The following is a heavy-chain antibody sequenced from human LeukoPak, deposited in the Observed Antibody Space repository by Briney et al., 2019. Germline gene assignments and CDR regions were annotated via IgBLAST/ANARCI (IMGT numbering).Heavy chain of an antibody. V-gene: IGHV3-11*04. J-gene: IGHJ6*03. CDR3: ARGAGYQLLQGSYYYMDV. CDR2: ISSSGSSI. CDR1: GFTFSDYY. D-gene: IGHD2-2*01. Sequence: GGSLRLSCAASGFTFSDYYMSWIRQAPGKGLEWVSYISSSGSSIYYADSVKGRLTISRDNAKNSLYLQMNSLRAEDTAVYYCARGAGYQLLQGSYYYMDVWGKGTTVTVSS.